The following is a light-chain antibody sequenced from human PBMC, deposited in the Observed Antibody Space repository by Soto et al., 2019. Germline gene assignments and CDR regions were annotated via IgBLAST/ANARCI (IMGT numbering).Light chain of an antibody. CDR2: GAS. CDR1: QSVSSSY. CDR3: QQYGSSPLT. V-gene: IGKV3-20*01. J-gene: IGKJ4*01. Sequence: EIVLTQSPGILSLSPGERATLSCRASQSVSSSYLAWYQQKPGQAPRLLIYGASSRATGIPDRFSGSGSGTDFSLTISRLEPEDVAVYCCQQYGSSPLTFGGGHKVELK.